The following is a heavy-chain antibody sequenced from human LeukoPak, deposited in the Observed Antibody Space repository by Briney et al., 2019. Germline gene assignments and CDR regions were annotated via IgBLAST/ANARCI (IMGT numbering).Heavy chain of an antibody. V-gene: IGHV3-30*01. CDR3: ARERGITMIVVVTENWFDP. D-gene: IGHD3-22*01. Sequence: PGGSLRLSCAASGFTFSSYAMHWVRQAPGKGLEWVAVISYVGSNKYYADSVKGRFTISRDNSKNTLYLQMNSLRAEDTAVYYCARERGITMIVVVTENWFDPWGQGTLVTVSS. CDR1: GFTFSSYA. CDR2: ISYVGSNK. J-gene: IGHJ5*02.